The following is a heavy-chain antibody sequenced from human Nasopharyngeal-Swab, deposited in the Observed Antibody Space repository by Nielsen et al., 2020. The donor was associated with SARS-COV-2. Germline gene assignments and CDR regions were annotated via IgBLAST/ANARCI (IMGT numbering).Heavy chain of an antibody. D-gene: IGHD3-10*01. V-gene: IGHV4-34*01. CDR2: INHSGST. CDR1: GGSFGGYY. Sequence: SETLSLTCAVYGGSFGGYYWSWIRQPPGKGLEWIGEINHSGSTNYNPSLKSRVTISVDTSKNQFSLKLSSVTAADTAVYYCARVYGSGKGWYYFDYWGQGTLVTVSS. J-gene: IGHJ4*02. CDR3: ARVYGSGKGWYYFDY.